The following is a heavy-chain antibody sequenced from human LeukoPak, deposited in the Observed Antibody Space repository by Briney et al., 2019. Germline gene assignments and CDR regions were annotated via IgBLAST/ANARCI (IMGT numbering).Heavy chain of an antibody. V-gene: IGHV1-2*02. J-gene: IGHJ4*02. CDR2: INLNSGGT. CDR3: ARVERGNYYDSSGYPPGGKDY. CDR1: GYTFTGYY. Sequence: ASVTVSCTPSGYTFTGYYMHWVRPAPGQGLEWMGWINLNSGGTNYAQKFQGRVTMTRDTSISKAYMELSRLRSDDTAVYYCARVERGNYYDSSGYPPGGKDYWGQGTLVTVSS. D-gene: IGHD3-22*01.